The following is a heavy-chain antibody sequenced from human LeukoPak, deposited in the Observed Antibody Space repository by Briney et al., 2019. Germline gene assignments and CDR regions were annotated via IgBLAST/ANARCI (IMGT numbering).Heavy chain of an antibody. CDR3: ARAPYSGGWYLMY. V-gene: IGHV3-7*01. D-gene: IGHD6-19*01. J-gene: IGHJ4*02. CDR2: IRQDGNEQ. CDR1: GFTFSSYW. Sequence: PGGSLRLSCAASGFTFSSYWMTWVRQAPGKGLGWVANIRQDGNEQYYMDSVKGRFTISRDNAKNSLFLQMNSLRAEDTAVYYCARAPYSGGWYLMYWGQGTLVTVSS.